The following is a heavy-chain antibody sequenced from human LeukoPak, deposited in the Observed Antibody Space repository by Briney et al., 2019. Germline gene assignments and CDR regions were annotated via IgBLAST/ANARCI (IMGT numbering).Heavy chain of an antibody. V-gene: IGHV4-59*01. CDR1: GGSISSYY. CDR3: GGMTRSDVSYFHS. D-gene: IGHD6-25*01. CDR2: IFYNGYT. J-gene: IGHJ4*02. Sequence: SETLPLTCTVSGGSISSYYWSWIRQPPGKGLEWIGYIFYNGYTNYNPSLKSRVGISLDTSKNQFSLRLNSVIATDTAVYYCGGMTRSDVSYFHSWGQGTLVTVAA.